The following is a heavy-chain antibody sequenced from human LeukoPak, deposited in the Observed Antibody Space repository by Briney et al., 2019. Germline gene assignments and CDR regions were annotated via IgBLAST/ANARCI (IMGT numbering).Heavy chain of an antibody. Sequence: PSETLSLTCAVYGGSFSGYYWSWTRQPPGKGLEWIGEINHSGSTNYNPSLKSRVTISVDTSKNQFSLKLSSVTAADTAVYYCARHNRRITMIVVVRFRDAFDIWGQGTMVTVSS. V-gene: IGHV4-34*01. D-gene: IGHD3-22*01. CDR1: GGSFSGYY. CDR3: ARHNRRITMIVVVRFRDAFDI. CDR2: INHSGST. J-gene: IGHJ3*02.